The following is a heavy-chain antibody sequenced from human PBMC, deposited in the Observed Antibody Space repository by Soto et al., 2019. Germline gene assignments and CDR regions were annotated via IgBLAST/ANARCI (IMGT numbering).Heavy chain of an antibody. D-gene: IGHD2-15*01. V-gene: IGHV1-69*06. CDR1: GGTFSTNP. Sequence: QVQLVQSGAEVKKPGSSVKVSCKASGGTFSTNPISWVRQAPGQELEWMGGTGSGTGPGNHAQKLQGRLTITVDKSTSPVYMELSSLSSEETAVYYCARRASGGFYRYFDSWGQGPLVTVSS. CDR2: TGSGTGPG. CDR3: ARRASGGFYRYFDS. J-gene: IGHJ4*02.